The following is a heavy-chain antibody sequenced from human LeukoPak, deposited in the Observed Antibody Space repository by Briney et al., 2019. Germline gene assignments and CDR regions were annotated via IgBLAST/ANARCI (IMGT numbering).Heavy chain of an antibody. CDR2: ISYDGSSK. CDR1: GFTFSSYA. Sequence: GGSLRLSCAASGFTFSSYAMHWVRQAPGKGLEWVAVISYDGSSKYYADSVKGRFTISRDNSKNTLYLQMNRLRAEDTAVYYCARESSGSYYYGMDVWGQGTTVTVSS. V-gene: IGHV3-30*04. D-gene: IGHD1-26*01. J-gene: IGHJ6*02. CDR3: ARESSGSYYYGMDV.